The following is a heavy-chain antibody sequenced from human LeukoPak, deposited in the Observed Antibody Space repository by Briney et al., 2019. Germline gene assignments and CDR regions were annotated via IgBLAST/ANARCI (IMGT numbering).Heavy chain of an antibody. J-gene: IGHJ5*02. D-gene: IGHD2-2*01. Sequence: GGSLRLSCAASGFTFSSYAMSWVRQAPGKGLEWVPAISGSGGCTYYADSVKGRFTISRDNSKNTLYLQMNSLRAEDTAVYYCAKGRYCSSTSCYVLDENWFDPWGQGTLVTVSS. CDR2: ISGSGGCT. CDR3: AKGRYCSSTSCYVLDENWFDP. V-gene: IGHV3-23*01. CDR1: GFTFSSYA.